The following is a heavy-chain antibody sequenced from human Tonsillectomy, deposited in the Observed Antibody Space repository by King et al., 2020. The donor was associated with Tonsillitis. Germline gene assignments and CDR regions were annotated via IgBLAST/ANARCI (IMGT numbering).Heavy chain of an antibody. CDR1: GFIFSSYA. CDR2: ISHDGSTK. Sequence: VQLVESGGGVVQPGRSLRLSCAASGFIFSSYAMHWVRQAPGKGLEWVAVISHDGSTKYYADSVKGRFTISRDNSKNTVYVQMNSLRAEDTAVYYCAKDGAFRSGWHDWIDPWGQGTLVTVFS. J-gene: IGHJ5*02. V-gene: IGHV3-30*18. D-gene: IGHD6-19*01. CDR3: AKDGAFRSGWHDWIDP.